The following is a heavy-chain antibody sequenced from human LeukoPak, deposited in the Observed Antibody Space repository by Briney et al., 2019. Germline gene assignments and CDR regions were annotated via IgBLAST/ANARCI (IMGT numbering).Heavy chain of an antibody. V-gene: IGHV1-24*01. CDR2: FDPEDGET. CDR1: EYTLTELS. J-gene: IGHJ6*02. D-gene: IGHD3-3*01. Sequence: ASVKVSCKVSEYTLTELSMHWVRQAPGKGLEWMGGFDPEDGETIYAQKFQGRVTMTEDTPTDTAYMELSSLRSEDTAVYYCATATSETIFGALNYGMDVWGQGTTVTVSS. CDR3: ATATSETIFGALNYGMDV.